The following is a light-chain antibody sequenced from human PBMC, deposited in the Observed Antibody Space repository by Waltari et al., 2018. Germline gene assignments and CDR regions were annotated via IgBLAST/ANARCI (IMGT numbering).Light chain of an antibody. CDR2: DAS. V-gene: IGKV1-39*01. CDR3: QHSYGTPPT. CDR1: QSVRTY. Sequence: DIQMTQSPSSLSASVGDSVTITCRVSQSVRTYLHWYQHQPGRAPRLVIYDASTLQRGVPSRFTGGGSGTLFTLTIRGLQPEDFATYYCQHSYGTPPTFGGGTRVEI. J-gene: IGKJ4*01.